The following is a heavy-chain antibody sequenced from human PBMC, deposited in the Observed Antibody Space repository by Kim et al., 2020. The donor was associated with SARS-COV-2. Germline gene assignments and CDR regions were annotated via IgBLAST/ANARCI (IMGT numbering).Heavy chain of an antibody. CDR1: GGSISSSSYY. D-gene: IGHD6-19*01. Sequence: SETLSLTCTVSGGSISSSSYYWGWIRQPPGKGLEWIGSIYYSGSTYYNPSLKSRVTISVDTSKNQFSLKLSSVTAADTAVYYCARHLEYSSGLAPFDYWGQGTLVTVSS. CDR3: ARHLEYSSGLAPFDY. CDR2: IYYSGST. V-gene: IGHV4-39*01. J-gene: IGHJ4*02.